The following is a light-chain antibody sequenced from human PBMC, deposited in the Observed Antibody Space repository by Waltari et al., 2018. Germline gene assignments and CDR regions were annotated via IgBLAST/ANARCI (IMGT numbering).Light chain of an antibody. Sequence: QSALTQPASVSGSPGQSITLSCTGTTSDLRGHNYVPWYQRHPGKAPKLLIYDVSNRPSGVSNRFSGSKSGNTASLTISGLLAEDEADYYCSSYTITSTVVFGGGTKLTVL. CDR3: SSYTITSTVV. J-gene: IGLJ2*01. CDR1: TSDLRGHNY. CDR2: DVS. V-gene: IGLV2-14*01.